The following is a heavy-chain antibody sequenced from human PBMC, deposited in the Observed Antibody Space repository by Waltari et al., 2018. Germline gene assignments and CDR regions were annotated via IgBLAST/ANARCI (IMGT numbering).Heavy chain of an antibody. J-gene: IGHJ6*03. V-gene: IGHV3-23*05. CDR2: ISSSTCSI. Sequence: EVQLLESGGILAQPGGALSLAWAGSGGDFGRHGQMWGRQAAGKGLEWVSSISSSTCSIYYADSVRGRFTISRDNSRNTLYLQMNSLKAADTAVYYCAKVGDYDFWSATGGYMDVWGKGTTVTISS. CDR1: GGDFGRHG. CDR3: AKVGDYDFWSATGGYMDV. D-gene: IGHD3-3*01.